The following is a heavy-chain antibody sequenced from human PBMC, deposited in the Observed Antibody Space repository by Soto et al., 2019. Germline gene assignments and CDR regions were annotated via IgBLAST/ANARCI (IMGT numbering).Heavy chain of an antibody. D-gene: IGHD2-15*01. CDR2: SRNRTKSYTT. J-gene: IGHJ4*02. V-gene: IGHV3-72*01. CDR3: ARVIVGGSARFDC. CDR1: GFTFSDYY. Sequence: EVQLVESGGDLVQPGGSLRLSCAASGFTFSDYYMDWVRQAPGKGLEWVGRSRNRTKSYTTEYAASVKGRFTISRDDSKSSLNLQMDSLKTEDTAVYYCARVIVGGSARFDCRGQGTLVTDFS.